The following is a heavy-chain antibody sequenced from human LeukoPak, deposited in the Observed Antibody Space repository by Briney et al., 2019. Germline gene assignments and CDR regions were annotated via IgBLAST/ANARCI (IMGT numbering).Heavy chain of an antibody. CDR3: ARGRSSMVRGYYYYYMDV. CDR1: GGSFGGYY. CDR2: INHSGST. V-gene: IGHV4-34*01. J-gene: IGHJ6*03. Sequence: SETLSLTCAVYGGSFGGYYWSWIRQPPGKGLEWIGEINHSGSTYYNPSLKSRVTISVDTSKNQFSLKLSSVTAADTAVYYCARGRSSMVRGYYYYYMDVWGKGTTVTISS. D-gene: IGHD3-10*01.